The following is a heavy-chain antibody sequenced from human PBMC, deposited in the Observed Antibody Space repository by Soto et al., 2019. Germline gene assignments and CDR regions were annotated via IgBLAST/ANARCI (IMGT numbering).Heavy chain of an antibody. Sequence: GGSLRLSCAASGFTFSNYGMHWVRQAPGKGLEWVIVISYDGNFAYYADSVKGRFTISRDNSKNTLYLQMNSLRTEDTVMYYYAKEGPITNWYFDYWGQGTLVTVSS. CDR2: ISYDGNFA. CDR3: AKEGPITNWYFDY. J-gene: IGHJ4*02. CDR1: GFTFSNYG. D-gene: IGHD1-1*01. V-gene: IGHV3-30*18.